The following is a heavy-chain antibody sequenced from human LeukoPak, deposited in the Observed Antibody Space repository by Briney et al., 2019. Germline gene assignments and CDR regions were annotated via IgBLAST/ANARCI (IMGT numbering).Heavy chain of an antibody. CDR1: GFIFSSYS. V-gene: IGHV3-48*04. Sequence: GGSLRLSCVVSGFIFSSYSMNWVRQAPGKGLEWVSHISSSSTSKYYADSVKGRFTISRDNAKNSLYLQMNSLRAEDTAVYYCARGQYGMDVWGQGTTVTVSS. CDR2: ISSSSTSK. CDR3: ARGQYGMDV. J-gene: IGHJ6*02.